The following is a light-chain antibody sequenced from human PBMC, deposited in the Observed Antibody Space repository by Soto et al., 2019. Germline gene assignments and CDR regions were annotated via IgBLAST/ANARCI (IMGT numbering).Light chain of an antibody. CDR1: QSISSY. J-gene: IGKJ1*01. Sequence: SQSISSYLAWFQQKPGRPPKLLMSATSTLQSDVPSRFSGSGSGTDFTLTIGCLQSEDFATYYCQQYYTYPWTFGQGTKVDIK. CDR2: ATS. CDR3: QQYYTYPWT. V-gene: IGKV1-8*01.